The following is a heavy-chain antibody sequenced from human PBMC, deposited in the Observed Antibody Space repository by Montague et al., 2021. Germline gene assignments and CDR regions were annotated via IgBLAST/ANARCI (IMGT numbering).Heavy chain of an antibody. V-gene: IGHV4-39*01. CDR3: ARRSSWRGRGWFDS. CDR2: IYYSGST. CDR1: GGSISNSGYY. D-gene: IGHD6-13*01. Sequence: SETRSLTCTVSGGSISNSGYYWGWNRQPPGKGLEWIGYIYYSGSTYYNPSLQSRVTISVDTSKNQFSLRLTSVTAADTAVYYCARRSSWRGRGWFDSWGRGTLVTVSS. J-gene: IGHJ5*01.